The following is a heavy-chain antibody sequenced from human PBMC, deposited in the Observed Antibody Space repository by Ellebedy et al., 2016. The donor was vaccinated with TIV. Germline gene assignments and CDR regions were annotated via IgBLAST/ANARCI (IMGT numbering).Heavy chain of an antibody. Sequence: GESLKISCAASGFTVSSKYMSWVRQAPGKGLEWVSVIFVDGNTHYADSVKGRFTISRDNSRNTVYLQMHSLRAEDTAMHYCVRDDGYNGPYDYWGQGTLVTVSS. D-gene: IGHD3-10*01. CDR1: GFTVSSKY. J-gene: IGHJ4*02. V-gene: IGHV3-66*01. CDR3: VRDDGYNGPYDY. CDR2: IFVDGNT.